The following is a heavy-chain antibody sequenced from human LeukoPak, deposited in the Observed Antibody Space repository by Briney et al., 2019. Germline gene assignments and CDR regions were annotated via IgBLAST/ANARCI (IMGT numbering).Heavy chain of an antibody. CDR3: ATAPDYDSSGYYYAYFDY. CDR1: GYTFTGYY. D-gene: IGHD3-22*01. Sequence: GASVKVSCKASGYTFTGYYMHWVRQAPGQGLEWMGWINPNSGGINYAQKFQGRVTMTRDTSISTAYMELSRLRSDDTAVYYCATAPDYDSSGYYYAYFDYWGQGTLVTVSS. CDR2: INPNSGGI. V-gene: IGHV1-2*02. J-gene: IGHJ4*02.